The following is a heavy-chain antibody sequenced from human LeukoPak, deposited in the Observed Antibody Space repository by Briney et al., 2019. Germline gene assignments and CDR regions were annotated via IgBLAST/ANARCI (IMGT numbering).Heavy chain of an antibody. J-gene: IGHJ4*02. CDR3: ARVGVVESSGYHDYYFDF. D-gene: IGHD3-22*01. V-gene: IGHV4-4*07. CDR1: GGTMTNYY. CDR2: IYSSGST. Sequence: SETLSLTCTVSGGTMTNYYWSWIRQPAGKELEWIGRIYSSGSTNYNPSLKSRVTMSVDTSKNQFSLSLTSMTVADMAVYFCARVGVVESSGYHDYYFDFWGQGSLVTVSS.